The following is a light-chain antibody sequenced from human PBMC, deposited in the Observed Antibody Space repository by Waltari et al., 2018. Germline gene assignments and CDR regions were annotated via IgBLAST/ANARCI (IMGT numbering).Light chain of an antibody. CDR2: EVS. Sequence: QSALTQPPSASGSPGQSVTIPCTGTSNDVGGYNYFPWYQQHPGKAPKLMIYEVSKRPSGVPDRFSGSKSGYTASLTVSGLQAEDEADYFCSSYAGSNNVVFGGGTKLTVL. J-gene: IGLJ2*01. CDR1: SNDVGGYNY. V-gene: IGLV2-8*01. CDR3: SSYAGSNNVV.